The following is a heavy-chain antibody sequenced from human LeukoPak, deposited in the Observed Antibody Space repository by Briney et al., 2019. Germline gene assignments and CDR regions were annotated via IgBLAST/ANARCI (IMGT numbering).Heavy chain of an antibody. V-gene: IGHV4-31*03. CDR2: IYYSGST. J-gene: IGHJ4*02. D-gene: IGHD6-13*01. CDR3: ARSYSSSRDPGYDY. CDR1: GGSISSGAYY. Sequence: SETLSLTCTVSGGSISSGAYYWSCLRQHPGKGLEWIVYIYYSGSTYYNPSLKSRVTISVDTSKNQFSLKLSSVTAADTAVYYCARSYSSSRDPGYDYWGQGTLVTVSS.